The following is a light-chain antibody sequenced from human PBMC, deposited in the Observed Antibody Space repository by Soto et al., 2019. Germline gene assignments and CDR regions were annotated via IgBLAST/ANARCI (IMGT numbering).Light chain of an antibody. CDR1: SSDFGGYNY. CDR2: GVT. J-gene: IGLJ1*01. CDR3: SSYTSSSTLGV. V-gene: IGLV2-14*01. Sequence: QSVLTQPASVSGSPGQSITISCTGTSSDFGGYNYVSWYQQHPGKAPKLMIYGVTNRPSGVSNRFSGSKSGNTASLTISGLQAEDEADYYCSSYTSSSTLGVFGTGTKVTV.